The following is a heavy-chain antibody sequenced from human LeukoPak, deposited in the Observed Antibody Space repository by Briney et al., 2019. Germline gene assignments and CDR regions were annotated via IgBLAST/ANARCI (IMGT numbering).Heavy chain of an antibody. V-gene: IGHV1-69*13. CDR2: LIPTFGSG. CDR3: VSYRMGDCSSSSGYTISDY. Sequence: SVKVSCKASGGSFSSYAISWVRHAPGQGLEWVGGLIPTFGSGDCSKKYPGRVTVPLDDSTSNSNMELSRLRTEHTAVYYCVSYRMGDCSSSSGYTISDYWGQGTLVTVSS. CDR1: GGSFSSYA. D-gene: IGHD2-2*01. J-gene: IGHJ4*02.